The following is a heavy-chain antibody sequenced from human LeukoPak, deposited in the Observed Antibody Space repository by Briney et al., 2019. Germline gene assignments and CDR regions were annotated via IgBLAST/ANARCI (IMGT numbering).Heavy chain of an antibody. D-gene: IGHD3-22*01. CDR3: ASRRVNYYDSSPYALDAFDI. J-gene: IGHJ3*02. Sequence: GESLKISCKGSRYSFTSYWIGWVRQMPGKGLEWMGIIYPGDSDTRYSPSFQGQVTISADKSISTAYLQWSSLKASDTAMYYCASRRVNYYDSSPYALDAFDIWGQGTMVTVSS. CDR2: IYPGDSDT. V-gene: IGHV5-51*01. CDR1: RYSFTSYW.